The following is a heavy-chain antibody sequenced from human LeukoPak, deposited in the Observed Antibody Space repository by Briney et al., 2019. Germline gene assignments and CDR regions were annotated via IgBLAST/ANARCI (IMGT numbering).Heavy chain of an antibody. CDR1: GFSFSTYN. Sequence: GGSLRLSCEASGFSFSTYNMNWVRQAPGQRLEWISSITSSSSYVFYADSVRGRFTISRDNAKNSLYLQMNSLRGEDTAVYYCARESEHSVSQVDFDLWGQGTMVTVSS. J-gene: IGHJ3*01. CDR2: ITSSSSYV. D-gene: IGHD2-15*01. CDR3: ARESEHSVSQVDFDL. V-gene: IGHV3-21*01.